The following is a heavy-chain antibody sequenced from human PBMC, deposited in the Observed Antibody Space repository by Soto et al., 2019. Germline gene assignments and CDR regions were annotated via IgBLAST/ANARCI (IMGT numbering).Heavy chain of an antibody. CDR1: GGSFSGYY. D-gene: IGHD3-3*01. J-gene: IGHJ6*02. Sequence: PSETLSLTCAVYGGSFSGYYWSWIRQPPGKGLEWMGEINHSGSTNYNPSLKSRGTISGDTSKNQFSLKLSSVTAADTAVYYCARVMDYDFWSGYYLASPYGVEVWGQGTTVTVSS. CDR2: INHSGST. V-gene: IGHV4-34*01. CDR3: ARVMDYDFWSGYYLASPYGVEV.